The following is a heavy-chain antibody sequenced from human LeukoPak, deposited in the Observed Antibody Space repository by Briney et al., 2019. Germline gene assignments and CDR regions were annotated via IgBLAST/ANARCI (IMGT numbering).Heavy chain of an antibody. J-gene: IGHJ5*02. V-gene: IGHV3-23*01. D-gene: IGHD3-22*01. CDR1: GFTFSSYA. Sequence: QPGGSLKLSCAVSGFTFSSYAMSWIRQAPGKGLEWVSGLSGSGDSTYYADSVKGRFTISRDNSNNTLYLQMNSLRAEDTAVYYCGYDSSGYYEVRWFDPWGQGTLVTVSS. CDR2: LSGSGDST. CDR3: GYDSSGYYEVRWFDP.